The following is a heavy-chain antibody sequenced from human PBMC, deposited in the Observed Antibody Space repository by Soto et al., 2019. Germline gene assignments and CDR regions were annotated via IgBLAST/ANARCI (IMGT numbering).Heavy chain of an antibody. J-gene: IGHJ3*02. CDR2: ISAYNGYT. CDR3: ARDRPRNTRKGEVLCAFDS. Sequence: VASVKVSCKASGYTFTSYGIIWVRQAPGQGLEWMGWISAYNGYTNYAQKLQGRVTMTTDTSTSTAYMELRSLRADDTAVYSSARDRPRNTRKGEVLCAFDSWGQGTRVTVSS. V-gene: IGHV1-18*01. D-gene: IGHD1-26*01. CDR1: GYTFTSYG.